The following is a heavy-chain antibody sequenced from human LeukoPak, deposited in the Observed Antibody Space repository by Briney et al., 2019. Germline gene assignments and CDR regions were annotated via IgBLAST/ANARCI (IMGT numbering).Heavy chain of an antibody. CDR3: ARDQGDSSGFDY. CDR1: GGSISSYY. V-gene: IGHV4-59*01. Sequence: SETLSLTCTVSGGSISSYYWSWIRQPPGKGLEWIGCIYYSGSTNYNPSLKSRVTISVDTSKNQSSLKLSSVTAADTAVYYCARDQGDSSGFDYWGQGTLVTVSS. D-gene: IGHD3-22*01. CDR2: IYYSGST. J-gene: IGHJ4*02.